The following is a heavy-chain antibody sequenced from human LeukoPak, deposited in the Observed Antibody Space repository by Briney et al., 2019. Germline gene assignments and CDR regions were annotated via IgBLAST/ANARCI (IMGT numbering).Heavy chain of an antibody. J-gene: IGHJ4*02. V-gene: IGHV3-11*01. D-gene: IGHD3-3*01. CDR1: GFTFSDYY. CDR3: ASGERSGYLG. Sequence: GGSLRLCCAASGFTFSDYYMSWIRQAPGKGLEWVSYISRSGTTIYYAGSVKGRFTISRDNAKNSLYLQMNSLRAEDTAVYYCASGERSGYLGWGQGTLVTVSS. CDR2: ISRSGTTI.